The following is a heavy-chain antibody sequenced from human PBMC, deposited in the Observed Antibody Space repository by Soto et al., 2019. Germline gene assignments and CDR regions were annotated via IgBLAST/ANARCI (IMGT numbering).Heavy chain of an antibody. CDR2: IYHSGST. D-gene: IGHD6-19*01. Sequence: QVQLQESGPGLVKPSGTLSLTCAVSGGSISSSNWWSWVRQPPGKGLEWIGEIYHSGSTNYNPSLKRRVTLSVDKSQNQFPLKLSSVTAADPAVYFRARIAVAGTRFDYWGQGTLVTVSS. J-gene: IGHJ4*02. V-gene: IGHV4-4*02. CDR3: ARIAVAGTRFDY. CDR1: GGSISSSNW.